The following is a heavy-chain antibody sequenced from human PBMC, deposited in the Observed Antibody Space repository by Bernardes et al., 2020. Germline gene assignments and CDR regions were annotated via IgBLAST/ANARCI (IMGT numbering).Heavy chain of an antibody. D-gene: IGHD1-26*01. CDR1: GFTFSNYA. V-gene: IGHV3-48*01. CDR3: AKDRGVSGSYYCFDS. CDR2: ISSSSGTI. J-gene: IGHJ4*02. Sequence: GGSLRLSCAASGFTFSNYAMNWVRQAPGKGLEWVSYISSSSGTIYYADSVKGRFTISRDNAKNSLYLQMNSLRAEDTAVYYCAKDRGVSGSYYCFDSWGQGTLVTVSS.